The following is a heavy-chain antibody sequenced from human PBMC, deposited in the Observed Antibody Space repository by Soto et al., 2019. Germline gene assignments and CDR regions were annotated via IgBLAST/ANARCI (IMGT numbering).Heavy chain of an antibody. CDR1: GYTFTDYY. CDR2: INPNSGGT. V-gene: IGHV1-2*02. D-gene: IGHD3-9*01. CDR3: ARGRIRYFDWLGVDY. Sequence: GASVKVSCKASGYTFTDYYMHWVRQAPGQGLEWMGWINPNSGGTNYAQKFQGRVAMTRDTSISTAYMELSRLRSDDTAVYYCARGRIRYFDWLGVDYWGQGTLVTASS. J-gene: IGHJ4*02.